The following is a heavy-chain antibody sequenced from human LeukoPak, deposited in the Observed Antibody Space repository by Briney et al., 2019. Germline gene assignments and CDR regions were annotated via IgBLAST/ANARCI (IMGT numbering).Heavy chain of an antibody. V-gene: IGHV3-48*03. CDR3: AGDGYSYEYDFDY. J-gene: IGHJ4*02. CDR1: GFTFSSYE. D-gene: IGHD5-18*01. Sequence: GGSLRLSCAASGFTFSSYEMNWVRQAPGKGLEWVSYISSSGGARYYSDSVKGGFTISRDNAENSLYLQMNSLRAEDTAVYYCAGDGYSYEYDFDYWGQGTLVTVSS. CDR2: ISSSGGAR.